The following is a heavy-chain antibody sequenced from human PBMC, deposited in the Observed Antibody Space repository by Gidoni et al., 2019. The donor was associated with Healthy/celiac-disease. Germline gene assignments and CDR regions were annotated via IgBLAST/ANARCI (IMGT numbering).Heavy chain of an antibody. V-gene: IGHV3-73*02. CDR2: IRSKANSYAT. CDR1: GFTFSGSA. D-gene: IGHD1-20*01. Sequence: EVQLVESGGGLVQPGGSLKLSCAASGFTFSGSAMHWVRQASGKGLEWVGRIRSKANSYATAYAASVKGRFTISRDDSKNTAYLQMNSLKTEDTAVYYCTRKGITGTPDYWGQGTLVTVSS. J-gene: IGHJ4*02. CDR3: TRKGITGTPDY.